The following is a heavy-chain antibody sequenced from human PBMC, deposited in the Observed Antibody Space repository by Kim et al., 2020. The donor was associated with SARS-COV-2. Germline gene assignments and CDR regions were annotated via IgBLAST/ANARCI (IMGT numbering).Heavy chain of an antibody. D-gene: IGHD3-22*01. J-gene: IGHJ4*02. V-gene: IGHV3-11*03. CDR3: ARGYYDSSGYTTFDY. Sequence: DSVKGLFIISRDNAKTSLYLQMNSLRAEDTAVYYCARGYYDSSGYTTFDYWGQGTLVTVSS.